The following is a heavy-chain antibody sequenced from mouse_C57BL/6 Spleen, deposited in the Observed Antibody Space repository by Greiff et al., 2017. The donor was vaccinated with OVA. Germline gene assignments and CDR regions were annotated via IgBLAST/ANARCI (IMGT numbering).Heavy chain of an antibody. D-gene: IGHD3-2*02. J-gene: IGHJ2*01. Sequence: QVQLQQSGAELVKPGASVKISCKASGYAFSSYWMNWVKQRPGKGLEWIGQIYPGAGDTNYNGKFKGKATLTADKSSSTAYMQLSSLTSEDSAVYFCARMGSSGYFDYWGQGTTLTVSS. CDR2: IYPGAGDT. V-gene: IGHV1-80*01. CDR1: GYAFSSYW. CDR3: ARMGSSGYFDY.